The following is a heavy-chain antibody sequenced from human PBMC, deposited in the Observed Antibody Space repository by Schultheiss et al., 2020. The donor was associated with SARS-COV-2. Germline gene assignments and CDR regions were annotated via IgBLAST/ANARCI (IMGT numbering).Heavy chain of an antibody. V-gene: IGHV3-13*01. CDR3: TTDGTYYDYVWGSYTPEWRWTDY. D-gene: IGHD3-16*01. Sequence: GGSLRLSCAASGFTFSSYDMHWVRQATGKGLEWVSAIGTAGDTYYPGSVKGRFTISRENAKNSLYLQMNSLKTEDTAVYYCTTDGTYYDYVWGSYTPEWRWTDYWGQGTLVTVSS. CDR2: IGTAGDT. J-gene: IGHJ4*02. CDR1: GFTFSSYD.